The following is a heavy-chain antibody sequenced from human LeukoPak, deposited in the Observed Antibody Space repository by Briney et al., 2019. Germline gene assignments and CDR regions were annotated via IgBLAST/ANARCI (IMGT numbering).Heavy chain of an antibody. CDR2: MNPNSGNT. CDR3: ARAPGVRGAKRTATTPDYYFDY. Sequence: GASVKVSCKASGYTFTSYDINWVRQATGQGLEWMGWMNPNSGNTGYAQKFQGRVTITRNTSISTAYMELSSLRSEDTAVYYCARAPGVRGAKRTATTPDYYFDYWGQGTLVTVSS. J-gene: IGHJ4*02. V-gene: IGHV1-8*03. CDR1: GYTFTSYD. D-gene: IGHD3-10*01.